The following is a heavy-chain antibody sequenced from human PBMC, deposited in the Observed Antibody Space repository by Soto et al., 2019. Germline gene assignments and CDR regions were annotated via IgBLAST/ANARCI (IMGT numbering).Heavy chain of an antibody. CDR2: IWYDGSNK. V-gene: IGHV3-33*01. CDR1: GFTFSSYG. CDR3: ARDGAYYGSGSNDYYYGMDV. J-gene: IGHJ6*02. D-gene: IGHD3-10*01. Sequence: GGSLRLSCAASGFTFSSYGMHWVRQAPGKGLEWVAVIWYDGSNKYYADSVKGRFTISRDNSKNTLYLQMNSLRAEDTAVYYCARDGAYYGSGSNDYYYGMDVWGQGTTVTVSS.